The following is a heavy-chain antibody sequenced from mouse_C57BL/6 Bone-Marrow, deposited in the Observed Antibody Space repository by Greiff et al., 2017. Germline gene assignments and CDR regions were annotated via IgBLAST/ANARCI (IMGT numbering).Heavy chain of an antibody. V-gene: IGHV1-82*01. CDR2: IYPGDGET. CDR1: GYAFSSSW. J-gene: IGHJ3*01. CDR3: ARGYYDYDGGAWFAY. D-gene: IGHD2-4*01. Sequence: VQLQQSGPELVKPGASVKISCKASGYAFSSSWMNWVKQRPGKGLEWIGRIYPGDGETNYNGKFKGKAKLTADKSSSTAYMQLSSLTSEDSAVYFCARGYYDYDGGAWFAYWGQGTLVTVSA.